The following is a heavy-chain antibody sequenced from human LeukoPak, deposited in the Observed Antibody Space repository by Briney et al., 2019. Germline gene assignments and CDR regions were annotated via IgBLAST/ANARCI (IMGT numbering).Heavy chain of an antibody. Sequence: GGSLRLSCAASGFTFSNAWMSWVRQAPGKVREWVGRIKSKTDGGTRDYAAAVKGRFSISRDDSKKPLYLQMNSLKTEDTAVYYCTTDPPPGGDYDSSGSSNYFDYWGQGTLVPVSS. CDR2: IKSKTDGGTR. CDR3: TTDPPPGGDYDSSGSSNYFDY. V-gene: IGHV3-15*01. CDR1: GFTFSNAW. J-gene: IGHJ4*02. D-gene: IGHD3-22*01.